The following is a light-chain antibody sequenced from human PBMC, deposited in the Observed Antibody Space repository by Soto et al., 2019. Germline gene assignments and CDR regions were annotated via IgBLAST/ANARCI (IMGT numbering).Light chain of an antibody. CDR2: EVS. J-gene: IGLJ1*01. CDR3: SSYTSSSTYV. V-gene: IGLV2-14*01. CDR1: SSGVGGYNY. Sequence: QSVLTQPASVSGSPGQSITISCTGSSSGVGGYNYVSWYQQHPGKAPKLMIYEVSNRPSGVSNRFSGSKSGNTASLTISGLQAEDGADYYCSSYTSSSTYVFGTGTKVTVL.